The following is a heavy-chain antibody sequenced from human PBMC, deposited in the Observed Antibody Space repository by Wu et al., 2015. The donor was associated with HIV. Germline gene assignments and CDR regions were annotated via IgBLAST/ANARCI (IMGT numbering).Heavy chain of an antibody. CDR3: ARSRLAAAGTVGMDV. D-gene: IGHD6-13*01. V-gene: IGHV1-2*02. CDR2: INPNSGGT. CDR1: GYTFTGYY. Sequence: QVQLVQSGAEVKKPGASVKVSCKASGYTFTGYYMHWVRQAPGQGLEWMGWINPNSGGTNYAQKFQGRVTMTRDTSISTAYMELSRLRSDDTAVYYCARSRLAAAGTVGMDVWGQGTTVTVSS. J-gene: IGHJ6*02.